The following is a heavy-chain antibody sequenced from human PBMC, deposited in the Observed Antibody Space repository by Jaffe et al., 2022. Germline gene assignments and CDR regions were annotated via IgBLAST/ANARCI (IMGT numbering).Heavy chain of an antibody. CDR2: IYYSGST. J-gene: IGHJ3*02. D-gene: IGHD4-17*01. Sequence: QVQLQESGPGLVKPSETLSLTCTVSDGSVSSGLYYWSWIRQPPGKGLEWIAYIYYSGSTNYNPSLKSRVTISADTSKNQFSLKLRSVTAADTAVYYCAREDHGDSLNAFDIWGQGAMVTVSS. CDR3: AREDHGDSLNAFDI. V-gene: IGHV4-61*01. CDR1: DGSVSSGLYY.